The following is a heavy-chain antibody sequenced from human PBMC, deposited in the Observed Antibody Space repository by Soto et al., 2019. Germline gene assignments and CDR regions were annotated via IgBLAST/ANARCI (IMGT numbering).Heavy chain of an antibody. Sequence: GGSLRLSCVASGFTFDDYVMQWVRQAPGKGLEWVSGISRNSGSIDYADSVKGRFIISRDNAKNSLYLQMNSLRPEDTALYYCAGGYSGDYWGQGTLVTVSS. CDR2: ISRNSGSI. CDR1: GFTFDDYV. V-gene: IGHV3-9*01. D-gene: IGHD3-22*01. CDR3: AGGYSGDY. J-gene: IGHJ4*02.